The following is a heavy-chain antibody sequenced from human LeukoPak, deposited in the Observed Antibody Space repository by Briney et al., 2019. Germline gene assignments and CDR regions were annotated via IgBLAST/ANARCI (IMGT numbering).Heavy chain of an antibody. V-gene: IGHV4-39*01. CDR3: ARTMVVTYVEVYDAFDI. D-gene: IGHD4-23*01. J-gene: IGHJ3*02. CDR1: GGSISSSSYY. Sequence: PSETLSLTCTVSGGSISSSSYYWGWIRQPPGKGLEWIGSIYYSGSTYYNPSLKSRVTISVDTSKNPFSLKLNSVTAADTAVYYCARTMVVTYVEVYDAFDIWGQGTMVTVSS. CDR2: IYYSGST.